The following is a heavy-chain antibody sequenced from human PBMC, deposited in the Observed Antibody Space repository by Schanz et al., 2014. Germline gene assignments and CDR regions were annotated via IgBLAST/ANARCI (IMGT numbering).Heavy chain of an antibody. CDR2: INPNSGGT. J-gene: IGHJ5*01. V-gene: IGHV1-2*06. Sequence: QVQLVQSGAEVKKPGASVKISCKASGYTFTDYYMYWVRQAPGQGLEWMGRINPNSGGTNYAQKFQGRVTMTRDTSISTAYMELRRLRSDDTAVYYCARDSDVSKYNLFDSWGQGTLVTVSS. CDR1: GYTFTDYY. CDR3: ARDSDVSKYNLFDS.